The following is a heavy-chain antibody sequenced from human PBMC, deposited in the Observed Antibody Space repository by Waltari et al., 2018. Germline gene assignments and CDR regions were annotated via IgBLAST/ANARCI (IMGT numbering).Heavy chain of an antibody. CDR1: GGSIISTNYY. Sequence: QLQLQESGPRLVKPSETLSLTCTVSGGSIISTNYYWAWVRQPPGTGLEWMGYIYYSGNTYDNPSLRSRITISVDTSKNQFSLILRSVTAADTAIYYCARRIVTTGGVDHWGQGTLVTVSS. CDR2: IYYSGNT. V-gene: IGHV4-39*07. D-gene: IGHD2-21*02. J-gene: IGHJ4*02. CDR3: ARRIVTTGGVDH.